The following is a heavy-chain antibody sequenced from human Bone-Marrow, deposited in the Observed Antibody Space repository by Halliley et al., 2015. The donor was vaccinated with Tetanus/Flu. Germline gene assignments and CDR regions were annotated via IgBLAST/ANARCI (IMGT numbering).Heavy chain of an antibody. CDR3: ARGGGGYAALFND. D-gene: IGHD5-12*01. Sequence: LRLSCSVSGGSVRSGGFYLGWVPPPPEKGLEWVGYIYFTWNSNYNPSLGRRLNMSLDTSKNHLSPTLSPVTAADTGVYYCARGGGGYAALFNDWGQGTLVTVSS. V-gene: IGHV4-31*03. CDR1: GGSVRSGGFY. J-gene: IGHJ4*02. CDR2: IYFTWNS.